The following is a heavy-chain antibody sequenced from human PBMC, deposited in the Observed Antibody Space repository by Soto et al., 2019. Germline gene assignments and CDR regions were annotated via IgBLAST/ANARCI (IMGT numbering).Heavy chain of an antibody. Sequence: QLHLVQSGAVVKKPGASVTVSCSASGYPVTAYYMHWVRQAPGRGLEWMGGINPATGAAKYTQTFQGRVTMARDTSTGTGFMELSGLTSEDTALFFCARGGGVGVAGSAAFDMWGQGTLVTVSS. D-gene: IGHD3-3*01. V-gene: IGHV1-2*02. CDR1: GYPVTAYY. CDR2: INPATGAA. J-gene: IGHJ3*02. CDR3: ARGGGVGVAGSAAFDM.